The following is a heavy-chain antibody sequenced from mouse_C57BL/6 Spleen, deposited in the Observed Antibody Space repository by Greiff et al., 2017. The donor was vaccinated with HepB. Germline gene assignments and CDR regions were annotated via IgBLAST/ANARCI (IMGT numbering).Heavy chain of an antibody. J-gene: IGHJ4*01. D-gene: IGHD3-2*02. CDR2: IYPGDGDT. V-gene: IGHV1-82*01. CDR3: ARSGGTAQAPYAMDY. CDR1: GYAFSSSW. Sequence: QVQLQQSGPELVKPGASVKISCKASGYAFSSSWMNWVKQRPGKGLEWIGRIYPGDGDTNYNGKFKGKATLTADKSSSTAYMQLSSLTSEDSAVYFCARSGGTAQAPYAMDYWGQGTSVTVSS.